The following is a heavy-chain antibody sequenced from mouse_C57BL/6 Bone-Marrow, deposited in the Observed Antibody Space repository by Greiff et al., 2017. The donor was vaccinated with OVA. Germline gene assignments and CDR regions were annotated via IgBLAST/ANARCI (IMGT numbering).Heavy chain of an antibody. Sequence: VKVVESGAELARPGASVKLSCKASGYTFTSYGISWVKQRTGQGLEWIGEIYPRSGNTYYNEKFKGKATLTADKSSSTAYMELRSLTSEDSAVYFCARWDDGYLDYWGQGTTLTVSS. CDR1: GYTFTSYG. D-gene: IGHD2-3*01. CDR2: IYPRSGNT. J-gene: IGHJ2*01. CDR3: ARWDDGYLDY. V-gene: IGHV1-81*01.